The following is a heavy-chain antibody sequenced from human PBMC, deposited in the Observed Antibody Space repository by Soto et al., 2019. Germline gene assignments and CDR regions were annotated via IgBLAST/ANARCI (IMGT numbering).Heavy chain of an antibody. Sequence: PGGSLRLSCVASGFTFRSFTMNWVRQAPGKGLEWVSTISSNSAYIYYTDALRGRFTISRDNAKNSLHLQMNSLRAEDTAVYYCTRDASRDSSARGWFDPWGPGTLVTVSS. D-gene: IGHD6-13*01. CDR1: GFTFRSFT. V-gene: IGHV3-21*01. CDR2: ISSNSAYI. J-gene: IGHJ5*02. CDR3: TRDASRDSSARGWFDP.